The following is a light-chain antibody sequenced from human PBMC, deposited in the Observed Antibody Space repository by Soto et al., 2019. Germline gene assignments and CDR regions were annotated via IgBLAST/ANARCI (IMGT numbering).Light chain of an antibody. CDR1: QSVSSN. CDR2: GAS. CDR3: QQYNNWPPWT. Sequence: EIEMTQSPATLSVSPGERATLSCRASQSVSSNLAWYQQKPGQAPGLLIYGASTRATGIPARFSGSVSGTEFTLTISSLQSEDFAVYYCQQYNNWPPWTFGQGTKVEIK. J-gene: IGKJ1*01. V-gene: IGKV3-15*01.